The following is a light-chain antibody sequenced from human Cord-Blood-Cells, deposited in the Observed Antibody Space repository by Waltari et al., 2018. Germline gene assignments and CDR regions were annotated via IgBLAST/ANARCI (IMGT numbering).Light chain of an antibody. J-gene: IGKJ1*01. CDR2: ASS. Sequence: DIQMTQSPSSLSAAVGDRLTITCRARQNISSYLNWYPQKPGTAPKLLFYASSSLQSGVPSRFSCGGSGTDFTLTIRSLQPEDFATYYCQQSDSTPPTFGQGTKVEIK. CDR1: QNISSY. CDR3: QQSDSTPPT. V-gene: IGKV1-39*01.